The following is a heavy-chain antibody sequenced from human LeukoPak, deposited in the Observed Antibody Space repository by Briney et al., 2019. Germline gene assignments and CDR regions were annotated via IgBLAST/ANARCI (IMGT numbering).Heavy chain of an antibody. CDR3: ATYGSGSYYNNWFDP. Sequence: SVKVSCKASGGTFGSYAISWVRQAPGQGLEWMGGIIPIFGTANYAQKFQGRVTITTDESTSTAYMELSSLRSEDTAVYYCATYGSGSYYNNWFDPWGQGTLVTVSS. CDR2: IIPIFGTA. D-gene: IGHD3-10*01. V-gene: IGHV1-69*05. CDR1: GGTFGSYA. J-gene: IGHJ5*02.